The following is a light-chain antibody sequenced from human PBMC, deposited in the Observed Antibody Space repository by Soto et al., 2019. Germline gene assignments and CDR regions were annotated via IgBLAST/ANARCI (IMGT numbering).Light chain of an antibody. Sequence: EIVLTQSPGTLSVSPGETATLSCRASQNVYTNLAWYQQKPGQAPRLVLYGASTRATGVPARFSGSGSGTEFTLTIRSLQPEDFAVYYCQQYNRWPPYTFGQGTTGDIK. J-gene: IGKJ2*01. CDR2: GAS. CDR3: QQYNRWPPYT. V-gene: IGKV3-15*01. CDR1: QNVYTN.